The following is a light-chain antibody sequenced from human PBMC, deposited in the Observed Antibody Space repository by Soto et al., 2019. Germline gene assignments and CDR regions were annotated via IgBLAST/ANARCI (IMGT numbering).Light chain of an antibody. CDR3: SSYTSSSTLYV. Sequence: QSALTQPASVCGSPGQSITISCTGTSSDVGGYNYVSWYQQHPGKAPKLMIYDVSNRPSGVSNRFSGSKSGNTASLTISGLQAEDEAEYYCSSYTSSSTLYVFGTGTKVTVL. V-gene: IGLV2-14*01. CDR1: SSDVGGYNY. J-gene: IGLJ1*01. CDR2: DVS.